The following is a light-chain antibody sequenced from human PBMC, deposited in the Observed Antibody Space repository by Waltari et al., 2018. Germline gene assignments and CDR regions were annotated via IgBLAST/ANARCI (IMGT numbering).Light chain of an antibody. CDR2: GNS. CDR3: QSYDSSLSGVV. CDR1: SPNIRAGYD. Sequence: QSVLTQPPSVSGAPGQRVTISCTGSSPNIRAGYDEHWYQQPPGTAPHLLIYGNSNRPSGVPDRFSGSKSGTSASLAITGLQAEDEADYYCQSYDSSLSGVVFGGGTKLTVL. V-gene: IGLV1-40*01. J-gene: IGLJ2*01.